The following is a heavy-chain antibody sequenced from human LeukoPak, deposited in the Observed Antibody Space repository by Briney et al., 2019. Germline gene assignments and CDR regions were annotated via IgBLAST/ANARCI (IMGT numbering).Heavy chain of an antibody. CDR1: GFTVSSNY. V-gene: IGHV3-74*01. J-gene: IGHJ3*02. CDR3: ARDLRYNWNFDAFDI. D-gene: IGHD1-7*01. CDR2: INSDGSST. Sequence: GGSLRLSCAASGFTVSSNYMSWVRQAPGKGLVWVSRINSDGSSTSYADSVKGRFTISRDNAKNTLYLQMNSLRAEDTAVYYCARDLRYNWNFDAFDIWGQGTMVTVSS.